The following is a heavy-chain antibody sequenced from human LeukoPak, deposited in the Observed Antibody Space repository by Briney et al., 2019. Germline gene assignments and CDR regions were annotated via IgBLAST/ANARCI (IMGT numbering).Heavy chain of an antibody. CDR3: AREDYGGIDF. CDR1: GFFFSNYN. V-gene: IGHV3-48*01. D-gene: IGHD4-23*01. J-gene: IGHJ4*02. CDR2: ISSSSTSI. Sequence: GGSLRLSCAASGFFFSNYNMNWVRQAPGKGLEWVSYISSSSTSIYYADSVKGRFTISRDNAKNSLYLQMNSLRAEDTALCYCAREDYGGIDFWGQGILVTVSS.